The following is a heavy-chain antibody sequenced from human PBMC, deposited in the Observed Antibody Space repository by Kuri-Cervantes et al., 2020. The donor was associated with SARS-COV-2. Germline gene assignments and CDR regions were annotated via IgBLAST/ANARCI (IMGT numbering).Heavy chain of an antibody. D-gene: IGHD2-2*01. CDR1: GYTFTSYG. V-gene: IGHV1-18*01. J-gene: IGHJ3*02. Sequence: ASVKVSCKASGYTFTSYGISWVRQAPGQGLEWMGWISAYNGNTNYAQKLQGRVTMTTDTSTSTAYMELRSLRSDDTAVYYCAREAPIVVVPAAKGDDAFDIWGQGTMVTDSS. CDR3: AREAPIVVVPAAKGDDAFDI. CDR2: ISAYNGNT.